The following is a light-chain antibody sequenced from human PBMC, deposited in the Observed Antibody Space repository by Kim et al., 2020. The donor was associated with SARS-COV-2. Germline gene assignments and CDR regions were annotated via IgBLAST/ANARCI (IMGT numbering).Light chain of an antibody. CDR3: SSYAGSNNVI. CDR2: EVS. V-gene: IGLV2-8*01. CDR1: SSDVGAYNY. Sequence: QSALTQPPSASGSPGQSVTIYCTGTSSDVGAYNYISWYLQHPGKAPKLIIYEVSKRPSGVPDRFFGSKSGNTASLTVSGLQAEDEADYYCSSYAGSNNVIFGGGTQLTVL. J-gene: IGLJ2*01.